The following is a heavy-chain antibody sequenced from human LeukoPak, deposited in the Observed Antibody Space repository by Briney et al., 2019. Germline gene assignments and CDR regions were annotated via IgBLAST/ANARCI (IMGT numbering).Heavy chain of an antibody. V-gene: IGHV4-34*01. J-gene: IGHJ4*02. CDR3: ARRTDSREDY. D-gene: IGHD6-13*01. CDR1: GGSFSGYY. CDR2: INHSGST. Sequence: SETLSLTCAVYGGSFSGYYWSWIRQPRGKGLEWIGEINHSGSTNYNPSLKSRVTISVDTSKNQFSLKLSSVTAADTAVYYCARRTDSREDYWGQGTLVTVSS.